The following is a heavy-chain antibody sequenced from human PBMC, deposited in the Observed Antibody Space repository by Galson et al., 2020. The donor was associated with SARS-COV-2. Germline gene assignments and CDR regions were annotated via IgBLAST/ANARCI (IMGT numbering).Heavy chain of an antibody. V-gene: IGHV3-30*18. J-gene: IGHJ6*02. CDR2: ISYDGSNK. Sequence: GGSLRLSCAASGFTFSSYGMHWVRQAPGKGLEWVAVISYDGSNKYYADSVKGRFTISRDNSKNTLYLQMNSLRAEDTAVYYCAKDRVRGEVPAAKNYGMDVWGQGTTVTVSS. CDR3: AKDRVRGEVPAAKNYGMDV. D-gene: IGHD2-2*01. CDR1: GFTFSSYG.